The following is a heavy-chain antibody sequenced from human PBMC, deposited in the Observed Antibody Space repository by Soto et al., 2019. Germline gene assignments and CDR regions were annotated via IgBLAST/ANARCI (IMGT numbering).Heavy chain of an antibody. CDR1: GFTFSIYA. Sequence: EVQMLESGGDLVQPGGSLGLSCAASGFTFSIYAMSWVRQAPGKGLEWVSGISNSGVTYYADSVKGRFSISRDNSKNTLFLQMNSLRAEDTAVYYCAKESPLLFGGQGTLVTVSS. V-gene: IGHV3-23*01. J-gene: IGHJ4*02. D-gene: IGHD3-16*01. CDR3: AKESPLLF. CDR2: ISNSGVT.